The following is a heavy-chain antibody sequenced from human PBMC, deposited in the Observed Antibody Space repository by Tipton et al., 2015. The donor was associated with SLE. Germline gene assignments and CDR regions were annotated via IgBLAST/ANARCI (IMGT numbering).Heavy chain of an antibody. V-gene: IGHV4-30-2*04. CDR1: GASIGSGGYS. CDR2: IFHSGIT. Sequence: GASIGSGGYSWNWIRQPPGKGLQWIGYIFHSGITYYNPSLKSRVTISVDTSKNQFSLNLSSVTAADTAVYYCARDEYRYDTTGYHLLGHFDFWGQGTLVTVSS. J-gene: IGHJ4*02. D-gene: IGHD3-22*01. CDR3: ARDEYRYDTTGYHLLGHFDF.